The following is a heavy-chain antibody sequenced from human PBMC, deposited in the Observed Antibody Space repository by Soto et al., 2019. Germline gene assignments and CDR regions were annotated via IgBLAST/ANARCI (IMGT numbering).Heavy chain of an antibody. D-gene: IGHD6-13*01. Sequence: PSETLSLTCTVSGGSISSGGYYWSWIRQHPGKGLEWIGYIYYSGSTYYNPSLKSRVTISVDTSKNQFSLKLSSVTAADTAVYYCARNEFEDSSSWDNWFDPWGQGTLVTVSS. V-gene: IGHV4-31*03. CDR3: ARNEFEDSSSWDNWFDP. CDR2: IYYSGST. CDR1: GGSISSGGYY. J-gene: IGHJ5*02.